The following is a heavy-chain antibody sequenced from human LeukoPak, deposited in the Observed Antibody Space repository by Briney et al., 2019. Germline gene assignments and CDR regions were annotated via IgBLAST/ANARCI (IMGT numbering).Heavy chain of an antibody. CDR2: MNPNSGNT. D-gene: IGHD6-19*01. CDR1: GYTFTSYD. J-gene: IGHJ6*03. Sequence: ASVKVSCKASGYTFTSYDINWVRQATGQGLEWMGWMNPNSGNTGYAQKFQGRVTMTRNTSISTAYMELSSLRSEDTAVYYCARWGSSGWIPYYYYYMDVWGKGTTVTVSS. V-gene: IGHV1-8*01. CDR3: ARWGSSGWIPYYYYYMDV.